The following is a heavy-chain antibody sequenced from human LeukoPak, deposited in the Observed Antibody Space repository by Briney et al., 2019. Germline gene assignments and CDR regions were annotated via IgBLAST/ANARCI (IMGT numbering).Heavy chain of an antibody. Sequence: GGSLRLSCAVSGFNVTTTHMTWVRQALGKGLEWVSFIYSGGGTDYAESVKGRFTISRDNSKNALYLQMNSLRVEDTAMFYCARPPYNWGQGTLVTVSS. D-gene: IGHD1-14*01. CDR2: IYSGGGT. J-gene: IGHJ4*02. CDR1: GFNVTTTH. V-gene: IGHV3-53*01. CDR3: ARPPYN.